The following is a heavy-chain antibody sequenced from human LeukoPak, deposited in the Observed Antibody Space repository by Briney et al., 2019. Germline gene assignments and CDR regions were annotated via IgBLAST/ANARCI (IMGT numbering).Heavy chain of an antibody. D-gene: IGHD2-2*01. V-gene: IGHV1-8*02. CDR1: GYSFTDYY. CDR2: INPDSGNT. J-gene: IGHJ5*02. CDR3: AREKGDCSSTSCYYWFDP. Sequence: ASVKVSCKASGYSFTDYYVHWVRQAPGQGLEWMGWINPDSGNTGYAQKFQGRVTMTRNTSISTAYMELSSLRSEDTAVYYCAREKGDCSSTSCYYWFDPWGQGTLVTVSS.